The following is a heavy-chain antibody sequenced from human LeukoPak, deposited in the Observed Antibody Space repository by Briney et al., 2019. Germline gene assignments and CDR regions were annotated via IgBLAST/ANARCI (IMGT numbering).Heavy chain of an antibody. J-gene: IGHJ4*02. CDR1: GFTFRSYA. CDR3: AKVGARSCSSSTCFIY. Sequence: GALRLSCAASGFTFRSYAMSWVRHAPGKGLEWVSAISGSGDTTYYADSVKGRFTISRDNSKNTLYLQMNSLRPEDTAVYYCAKVGARSCSSSTCFIYRGQGTLVTVSS. V-gene: IGHV3-23*01. D-gene: IGHD2-2*01. CDR2: ISGSGDTT.